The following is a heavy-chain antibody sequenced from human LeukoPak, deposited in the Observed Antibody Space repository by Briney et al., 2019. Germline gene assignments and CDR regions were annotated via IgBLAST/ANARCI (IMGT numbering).Heavy chain of an antibody. CDR3: ARDYYDSSGNDAFDI. D-gene: IGHD3-22*01. CDR2: IYYSGST. Sequence: SETLSLTCTVSGGSISSGDYYWSWIRQPPGKGLEWIGYIYYSGSTYYNPSLKSRVTISVDTSKNQFSLKLSSVTAADTAVYYCARDYYDSSGNDAFDIWGQGTMVTVSS. V-gene: IGHV4-30-4*01. CDR1: GGSISSGDYY. J-gene: IGHJ3*02.